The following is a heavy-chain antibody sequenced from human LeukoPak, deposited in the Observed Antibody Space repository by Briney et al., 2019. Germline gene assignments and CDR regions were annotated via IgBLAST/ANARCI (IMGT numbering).Heavy chain of an antibody. J-gene: IGHJ6*02. CDR2: IYTSGST. CDR1: GGSISSYY. V-gene: IGHV4-4*07. CDR3: ASFYYDNGGYYGAVDV. D-gene: IGHD3-22*01. Sequence: SETLSLTCTVSGGSISSYYWSWIRQPAGKGLEWIGRIYTSGSTNYNPSLKSRVTISVDTSKNQFSLKLTSVTAADTAVYYCASFYYDNGGYYGAVDVWGQGTTVTVSS.